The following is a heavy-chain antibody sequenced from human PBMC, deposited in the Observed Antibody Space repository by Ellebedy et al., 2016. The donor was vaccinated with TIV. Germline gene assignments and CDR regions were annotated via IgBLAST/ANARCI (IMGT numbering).Heavy chain of an antibody. CDR3: VRDLHWAFDI. Sequence: GESLKISCAASGFTFRSYGMNWVRQAPGKGLEWVSYIPRDSDAMSYADSVKGRFTISRDNAKNSLYLQMNSLRDADTAVYYCVRDLHWAFDIWGQGTVVTVSS. CDR1: GFTFRSYG. V-gene: IGHV3-48*02. CDR2: IPRDSDAM. J-gene: IGHJ3*02. D-gene: IGHD1-1*01.